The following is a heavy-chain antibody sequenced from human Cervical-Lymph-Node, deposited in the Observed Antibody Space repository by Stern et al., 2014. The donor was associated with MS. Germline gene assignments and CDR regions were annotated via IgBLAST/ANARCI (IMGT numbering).Heavy chain of an antibody. CDR3: ATPVSVTVGAMDV. J-gene: IGHJ6*02. CDR1: GGAFNTYP. Sequence: VQLEESGAEVKKPGSSVKVSCKASGGAFNTYPINWVRQARGRALEWMGGIIPIFGTPNYAQRFKGRVTIGADEATTTAYMELSSLTYEDTAVYYCATPVSVTVGAMDVWGQGTAVTVSS. CDR2: IIPIFGTP. V-gene: IGHV1-69*01. D-gene: IGHD2-21*02.